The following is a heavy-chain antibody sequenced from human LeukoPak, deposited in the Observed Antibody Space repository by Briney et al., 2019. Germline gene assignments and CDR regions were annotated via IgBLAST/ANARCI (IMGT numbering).Heavy chain of an antibody. CDR1: GGSISTNTYY. D-gene: IGHD3-10*01. CDR3: ARVTYNGYQHFDY. J-gene: IGHJ4*02. CDR2: IHHRGTT. Sequence: SKTLSLTCIDSGGSISTNTYYWGWIRLPPGKGLEWIGEIHHRGTTYYNPSLRSRVTISVDTSKNQFSLRLTSVTAADTAVYYCARVTYNGYQHFDYWGQGNLVTVS. V-gene: IGHV4-39*07.